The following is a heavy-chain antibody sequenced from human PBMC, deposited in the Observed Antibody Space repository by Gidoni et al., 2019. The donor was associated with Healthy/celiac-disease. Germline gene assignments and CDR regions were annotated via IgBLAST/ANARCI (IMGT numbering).Heavy chain of an antibody. V-gene: IGHV3-21*01. CDR3: ARDGDIVVVPAAMGPYYFDY. Sequence: EVQLVESGGGLVKPGGSLRLSCAASGVTFSSYSRNWVRQAPGKGLELVSSISSSSSYIYYADSVTGRFTISRDNAKNSLYLQMNSLRAEDTAVYYCARDGDIVVVPAAMGPYYFDYWGQGTLVTVSS. J-gene: IGHJ4*02. D-gene: IGHD2-2*01. CDR1: GVTFSSYS. CDR2: ISSSSSYI.